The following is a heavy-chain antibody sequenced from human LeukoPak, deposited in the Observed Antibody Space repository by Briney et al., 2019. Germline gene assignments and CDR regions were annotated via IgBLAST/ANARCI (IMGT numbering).Heavy chain of an antibody. V-gene: IGHV3-7*03. CDR1: GFTFSNFW. Sequence: PGGSLRLSCAASGFTFSNFWMSWVRQAPGKGLEWVANIKQDGSEKYYVDSLKGRFTISRDNAKNSLYLQMNSLRAEDTAVYYCARDSSGLIDYWGQGTLVTVSS. CDR2: IKQDGSEK. D-gene: IGHD3-22*01. CDR3: ARDSSGLIDY. J-gene: IGHJ4*02.